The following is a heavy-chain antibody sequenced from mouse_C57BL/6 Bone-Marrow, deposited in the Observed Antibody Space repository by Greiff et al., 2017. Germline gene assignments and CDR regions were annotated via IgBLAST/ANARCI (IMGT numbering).Heavy chain of an antibody. J-gene: IGHJ3*01. V-gene: IGHV1-81*01. Sequence: VQLQQSGAELARPGASVKLSCKASGYTFTSYGISWVKQRTGQGLEWIGEIYPRSGNTYYNEKFKGKATLTADKSSSTAYMEIRSLTSEDSAVYFCARSYDYDAGFAYWGQGTLVTVSA. CDR3: ARSYDYDAGFAY. CDR1: GYTFTSYG. D-gene: IGHD2-4*01. CDR2: IYPRSGNT.